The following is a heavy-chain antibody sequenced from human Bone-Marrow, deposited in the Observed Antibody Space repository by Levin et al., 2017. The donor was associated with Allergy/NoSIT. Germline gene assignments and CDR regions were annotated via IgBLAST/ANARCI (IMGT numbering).Heavy chain of an antibody. CDR1: GGTFSSYA. D-gene: IGHD6-19*01. V-gene: IGHV1-69*13. CDR3: ATPSPSPYDSSGWYGPFDY. CDR2: IIPIFGTA. J-gene: IGHJ4*02. Sequence: SVKVSCKASGGTFSSYAISWVRQAPGQGLEWMGGIIPIFGTANYAQKFQGRVTITADESTSTAYMELSSLRSEDTAVYYCATPSPSPYDSSGWYGPFDYWGQGTLVTVSS.